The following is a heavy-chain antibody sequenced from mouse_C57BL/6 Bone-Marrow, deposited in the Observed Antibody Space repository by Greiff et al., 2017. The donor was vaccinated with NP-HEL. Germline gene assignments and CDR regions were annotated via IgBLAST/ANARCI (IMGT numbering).Heavy chain of an antibody. CDR1: GYTFTDYE. CDR2: IDPETGGT. J-gene: IGHJ2*01. V-gene: IGHV1-15*01. CDR3: TRIYYYD. D-gene: IGHD1-1*01. Sequence: VQLQQSGAELVRPGASVTLSCKASGYTFTDYEMHWVKQTPVHGLEWIGAIDPETGGTAYNQKFKGKAILTADKSSSTAYIELRSLTSEDSAVYYCTRIYYYDWGQGTTLTVSS.